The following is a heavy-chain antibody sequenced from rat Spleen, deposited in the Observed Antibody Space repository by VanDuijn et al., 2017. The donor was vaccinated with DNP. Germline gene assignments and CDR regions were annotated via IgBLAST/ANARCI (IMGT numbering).Heavy chain of an antibody. J-gene: IGHJ2*01. V-gene: IGHV5-31*01. D-gene: IGHD1-6*01. CDR3: AREGYYGLSPFDL. CDR1: GFTFNNYW. CDR2: IASSGGNT. Sequence: EVQLVESGGDLVQPGRSLKLSCKVSGFTFNNYWMAWIRQVPGKGLEWIVSIASSGGNTFYLDSVKGRFTVSRDNSRNALYLQMNSLRSEDTATYYCAREGYYGLSPFDLWGLGVMVTVSS.